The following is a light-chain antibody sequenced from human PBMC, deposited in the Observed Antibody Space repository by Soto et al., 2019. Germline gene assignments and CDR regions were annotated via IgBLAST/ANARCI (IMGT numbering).Light chain of an antibody. CDR2: DES. CDR1: QSVSRY. Sequence: ETVMTQSPATLSVSPGERATLSCRASQSVSRYLAWYQQKPGQAPRLVIYDESNRATGIPARFSGSGSGTDYTLTITNLESEDFAVYYCQQRSNWPWTFGQGTKVDIK. CDR3: QQRSNWPWT. V-gene: IGKV3-11*01. J-gene: IGKJ1*01.